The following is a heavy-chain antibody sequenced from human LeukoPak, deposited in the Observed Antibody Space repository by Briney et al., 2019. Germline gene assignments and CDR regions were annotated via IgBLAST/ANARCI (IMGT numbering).Heavy chain of an antibody. CDR3: AKDTGSSGC. CDR1: GFTFDDYA. CDR2: ISGSGGST. Sequence: GRSLRLSCAASGFTFDDYAMHWVRQAPGKGLEWVSAISGSGGSTYYADSVKGRFTISRDNSKNTLYLQMNSLRAEDTAVYYCAKDTGSSGCWGQGTLVTVSS. V-gene: IGHV3-23*01. D-gene: IGHD6-19*01. J-gene: IGHJ4*02.